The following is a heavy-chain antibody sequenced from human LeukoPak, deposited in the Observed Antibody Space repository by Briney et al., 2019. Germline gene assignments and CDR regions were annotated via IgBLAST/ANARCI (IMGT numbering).Heavy chain of an antibody. CDR2: TSGDGGST. Sequence: PGGSLRLSCAASGFTFDDYAMHWVGQAPGKGLEWVSLTSGDGGSTYYADSVKGRFTISRDNSKNSLYLQMNSLRTEDTALYYCAKDSGDDSSGYYYDWFDPWGQGTLVTVSS. V-gene: IGHV3-43*02. D-gene: IGHD3-22*01. CDR3: AKDSGDDSSGYYYDWFDP. CDR1: GFTFDDYA. J-gene: IGHJ5*02.